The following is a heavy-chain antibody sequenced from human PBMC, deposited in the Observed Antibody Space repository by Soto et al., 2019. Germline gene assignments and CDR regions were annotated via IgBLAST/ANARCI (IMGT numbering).Heavy chain of an antibody. CDR2: IYYSGST. V-gene: IGHV4-39*01. J-gene: IGHJ4*02. CDR1: GGSISSSSYF. CDR3: ARGPSRAATHKRRFDY. D-gene: IGHD2-15*01. Sequence: PSETLSLTCIVSGGSISSSSYFWGWIRQPPGKGLEWIGSIYYSGSTYYNPSLKSRVTVSVDTSKNQFSLKLSSVTAADTAVYYCARGPSRAATHKRRFDYWGQGTLVTVSS.